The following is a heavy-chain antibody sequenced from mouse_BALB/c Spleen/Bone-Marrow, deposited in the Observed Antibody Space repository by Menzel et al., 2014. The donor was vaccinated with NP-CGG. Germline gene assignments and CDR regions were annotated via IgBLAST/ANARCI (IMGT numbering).Heavy chain of an antibody. V-gene: IGHV1S81*02. Sequence: QVQLKQSGTELVKPGASVKLSCKASGYTFASYWMHWVKQRPGQGLEWIGEINPNSGRKKYNEKFKSKATLTVDRSSSTAYMQLSSLTAEDSALYYCARKKYGNYDYFDYWGHGTTLTGSS. J-gene: IGHJ2*01. CDR2: INPNSGRK. D-gene: IGHD2-10*02. CDR3: ARKKYGNYDYFDY. CDR1: GYTFASYW.